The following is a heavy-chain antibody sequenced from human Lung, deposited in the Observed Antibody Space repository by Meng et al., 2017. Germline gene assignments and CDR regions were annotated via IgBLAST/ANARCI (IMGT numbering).Heavy chain of an antibody. CDR2: ISTYNGNT. CDR1: GYTFIRYC. Sequence: QVQLVQPGAEVKKPGASVKVSCKASGYTFIRYCISWVRQAPGQGLEWMGWISTYNGNTNYAQKFQGRVTMTTDTSTSTAYMELRSLRSDDTAVYYCAVMGLYGDYDNWYFDLWGRGTLVTVSS. V-gene: IGHV1-18*01. D-gene: IGHD4-17*01. CDR3: AVMGLYGDYDNWYFDL. J-gene: IGHJ2*01.